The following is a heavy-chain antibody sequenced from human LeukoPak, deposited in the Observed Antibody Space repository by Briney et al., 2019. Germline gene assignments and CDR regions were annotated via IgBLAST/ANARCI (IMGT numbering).Heavy chain of an antibody. CDR3: AREAARPFFDY. J-gene: IGHJ4*02. CDR2: IYTSGST. CDR1: GGSISSSSYY. V-gene: IGHV4-61*02. Sequence: SETLSLTCTVSGGSISSSSYYWGWIRQPAGKGLEWIGRIYTSGSTNYNPSLKSRVTMSVDTSKNQFSLKLSSVTAADTAVYYCAREAARPFFDYWGQGTLVTVSS. D-gene: IGHD6-6*01.